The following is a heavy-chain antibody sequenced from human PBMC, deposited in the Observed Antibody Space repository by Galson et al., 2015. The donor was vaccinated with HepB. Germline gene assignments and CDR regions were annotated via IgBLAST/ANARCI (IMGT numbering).Heavy chain of an antibody. J-gene: IGHJ5*02. CDR2: ISFDGSNK. CDR1: GFTFSSYA. D-gene: IGHD4-17*01. V-gene: IGHV3-30-3*01. CDR3: ARSTLLTTLNP. Sequence: SLRLSCAASGFTFSSYAMSWVRQAPGKGLEWVAVISFDGSNKYYVDSVKGRFTISRDNPKNTLFLQMDSLRTEDTAIYYCARSTLLTTLNPWGQGTLVTVSS.